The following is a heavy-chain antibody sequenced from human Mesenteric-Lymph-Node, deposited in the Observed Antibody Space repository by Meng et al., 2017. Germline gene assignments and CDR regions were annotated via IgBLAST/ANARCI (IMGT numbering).Heavy chain of an antibody. V-gene: IGHV3-23*01. CDR2: FSGGIGTT. CDR1: GFTFSSYW. J-gene: IGHJ4*02. CDR3: ARDLGFGHYYGSGSSN. Sequence: GESLKISCAASGFTFSSYWMSWVRQAPGKGLEWVATFSGGIGTTYEADSVRGRFTIYRDKSESTLYLQMNSLRDEDTAMYYCARDLGFGHYYGSGSSNWGQGTLVTVSS. D-gene: IGHD3-10*01.